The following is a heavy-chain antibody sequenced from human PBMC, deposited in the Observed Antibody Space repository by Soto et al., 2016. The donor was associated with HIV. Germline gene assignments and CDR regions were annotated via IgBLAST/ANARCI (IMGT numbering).Heavy chain of an antibody. J-gene: IGHJ6*02. D-gene: IGHD3-10*01. V-gene: IGHV3-66*01. Sequence: EVQLVESGGGLVQPGGSLRLSCAASGFTVSSNYMSWVRQAPGKGLEWVSVIYSGGSTYYADSVKGRFTISRDNSKNTLYLQMNSLRAEDTAVYYCARESTNYYGSGSPNYYGMDVWGQGTTVTVSS. CDR3: ARESTNYYGSGSPNYYGMDV. CDR2: IYSGGST. CDR1: GFTVSSNY.